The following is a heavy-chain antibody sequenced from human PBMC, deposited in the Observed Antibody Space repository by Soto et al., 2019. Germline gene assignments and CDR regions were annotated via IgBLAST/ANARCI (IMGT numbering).Heavy chain of an antibody. J-gene: IGHJ6*02. Sequence: PGGSLRLSCAASGFTFSSYGMHWVRQAPGKGLEWVAVISYDGSNKYYADSVKGRFTISRDNSKNTLYLQMNSLRAEDTAVYYCAKDPSNWEYYYYYGMDVRGQGTTVTVSS. D-gene: IGHD1-1*01. V-gene: IGHV3-30*18. CDR1: GFTFSSYG. CDR2: ISYDGSNK. CDR3: AKDPSNWEYYYYYGMDV.